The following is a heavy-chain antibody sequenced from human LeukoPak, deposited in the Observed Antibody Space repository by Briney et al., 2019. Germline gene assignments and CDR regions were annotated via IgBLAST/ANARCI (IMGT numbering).Heavy chain of an antibody. J-gene: IGHJ4*02. V-gene: IGHV3-30*03. CDR1: GFTFSSYW. CDR3: ARPSPPGDGYNPPDY. CDR2: ISHDERNK. D-gene: IGHD5-24*01. Sequence: PGGSLRLSCAASGFTFSSYWMSWVRQAPGKGLEWVAVISHDERNKYHADSVKGRFTISRDNSKNMVYLQMTSLRLEDTAVYYCARPSPPGDGYNPPDYWGQGSLVTVSS.